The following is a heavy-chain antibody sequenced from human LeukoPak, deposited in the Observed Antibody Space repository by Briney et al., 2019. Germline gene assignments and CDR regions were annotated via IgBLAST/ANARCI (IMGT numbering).Heavy chain of an antibody. Sequence: SQTLPLTCAVSGGSISSGGYSWSWIRQPPGKGLEWIGYIYHRGSTYYNPSLKSRVTISVDRSKNQFSLKLSSVTAADTAVYYCARTGYSYGHFDYWGQGTLVTVSS. CDR1: GGSISSGGYS. V-gene: IGHV4-30-2*01. J-gene: IGHJ4*02. CDR3: ARTGYSYGHFDY. CDR2: IYHRGST. D-gene: IGHD5-18*01.